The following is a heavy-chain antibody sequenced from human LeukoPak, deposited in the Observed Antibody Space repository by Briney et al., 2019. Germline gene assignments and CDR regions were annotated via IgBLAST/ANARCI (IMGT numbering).Heavy chain of an antibody. CDR1: GFSVSSNY. CDR2: IYSGGST. CDR3: ATPITTGADVFAFHI. J-gene: IGHJ3*02. V-gene: IGHV3-53*01. D-gene: IGHD1-26*01. Sequence: PGGSLRLSCAASGFSVSSNYMSWVRQAAGKGLECVSVIYSGGSTYYADSVKGRFTISRDNSKNTLYLQMNSLRAEDTAVYYCATPITTGADVFAFHIWGQGTMVTVSS.